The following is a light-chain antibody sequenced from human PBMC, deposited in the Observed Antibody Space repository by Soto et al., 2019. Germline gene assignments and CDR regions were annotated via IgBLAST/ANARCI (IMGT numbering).Light chain of an antibody. J-gene: IGKJ4*01. CDR2: DAS. Sequence: EIVLTQSPGTLSLSPGERATLSCRASQSVSSNNLAWYQQKPGQAPRLLIYDASNRATGIPARFSGSGSGTDFTLTISSLEPEDFAVYYCQQRSNWLALTFGGGTKVEIK. CDR3: QQRSNWLALT. CDR1: QSVSSN. V-gene: IGKV3-11*01.